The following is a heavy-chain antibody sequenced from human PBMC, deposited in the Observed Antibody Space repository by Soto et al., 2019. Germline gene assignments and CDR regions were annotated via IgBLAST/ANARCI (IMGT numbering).Heavy chain of an antibody. D-gene: IGHD1-1*01. CDR2: ISYDGSNK. Sequence: GGSLRLSCAASGFTFSSYGMHWVRQAPGKGLEWVAVISYDGSNKYYADSVKGRFTISRDNSKNTLYLQMNSLRAEDTAVYYCGTLTDYWGQGTLVTVSS. CDR3: GTLTDY. CDR1: GFTFSSYG. J-gene: IGHJ4*02. V-gene: IGHV3-30*03.